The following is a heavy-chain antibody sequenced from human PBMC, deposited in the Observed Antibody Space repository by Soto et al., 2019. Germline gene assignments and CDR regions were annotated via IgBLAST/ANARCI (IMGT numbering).Heavy chain of an antibody. Sequence: SETLSLTCTVSGGSIISSSYYWSWVRQRQGKGWEWIGSIYYSGSTYYNPSLKSRVTISVDTSKNQFSLKLSSVTAADTAVYYCARAPTHYYDSSGYHNWFDPWGQGTLVTVSS. CDR2: IYYSGST. V-gene: IGHV4-39*01. CDR1: GGSIISSSYY. J-gene: IGHJ5*02. D-gene: IGHD3-22*01. CDR3: ARAPTHYYDSSGYHNWFDP.